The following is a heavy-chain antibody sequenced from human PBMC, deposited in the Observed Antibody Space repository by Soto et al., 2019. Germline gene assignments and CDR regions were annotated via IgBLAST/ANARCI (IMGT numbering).Heavy chain of an antibody. D-gene: IGHD6-19*01. CDR1: GFTFTSSA. CDR3: AADRGSGWDFDY. CDR2: IVVGSGNT. V-gene: IGHV1-58*01. J-gene: IGHJ4*02. Sequence: SVKVSCKASGFTFTSSAVQWVRQARGQRLEWIGWIVVGSGNTNYAQKFQERVTITRDMSTSTAYMELSSLRSEDTAVYYCAADRGSGWDFDYWGQGTLVTVSS.